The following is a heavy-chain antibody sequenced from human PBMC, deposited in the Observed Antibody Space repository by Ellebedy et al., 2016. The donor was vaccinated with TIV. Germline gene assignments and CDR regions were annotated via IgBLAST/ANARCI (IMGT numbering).Heavy chain of an antibody. D-gene: IGHD1-1*01. V-gene: IGHV1-3*01. CDR3: ARDRYWSPRYYFDY. Sequence: AASVKVSCKASGYTFTSYPMHWVRQAPGQRLEWMGWISAGNYNTKYSQKFQGRVTITRDTSASTAYMELSSLRSEDTAVYFCARDRYWSPRYYFDYWGQGTLVTVSS. CDR1: GYTFTSYP. J-gene: IGHJ4*02. CDR2: ISAGNYNT.